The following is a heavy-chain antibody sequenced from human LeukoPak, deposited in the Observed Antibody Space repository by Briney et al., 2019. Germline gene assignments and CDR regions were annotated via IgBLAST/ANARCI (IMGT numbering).Heavy chain of an antibody. J-gene: IGHJ4*02. CDR1: GGSINSYY. Sequence: PSETLSLTCTVSGGSINSYYWSWIRQPPGKGLEWIGYIYYSGSTNYNPSLKSRVTISVDTSKNQFSLKLSSVTAADTAVYYCAREGYSSSWYDYWGQGTLVTVSS. V-gene: IGHV4-59*01. CDR3: AREGYSSSWYDY. D-gene: IGHD6-13*01. CDR2: IYYSGST.